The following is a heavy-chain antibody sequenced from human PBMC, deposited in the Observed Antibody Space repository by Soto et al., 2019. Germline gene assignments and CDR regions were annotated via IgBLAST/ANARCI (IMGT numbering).Heavy chain of an antibody. CDR2: ISAYNGNT. CDR1: GYTFTSYG. D-gene: IGHD1-7*01. Sequence: ASVKVSCKASGYTFTSYGISWVRQAPGQGLEWMGWISAYNGNTNYAQKHQGRVTMTTDTSTSTAYMELRSLRSDDTAVYYCARDLTGTTAPGWFDPWGQGTLVTVSS. CDR3: ARDLTGTTAPGWFDP. J-gene: IGHJ5*02. V-gene: IGHV1-18*01.